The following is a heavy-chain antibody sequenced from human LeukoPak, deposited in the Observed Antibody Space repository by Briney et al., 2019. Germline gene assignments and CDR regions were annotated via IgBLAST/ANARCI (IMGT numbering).Heavy chain of an antibody. J-gene: IGHJ6*02. CDR3: AREVGYHGSGSYSYGMDV. CDR2: ISGYNGNT. CDR1: GYTFTNYG. D-gene: IGHD3-10*01. V-gene: IGHV1-18*01. Sequence: GASVKVSCKAPGYTFTNYGINWVRQAPGQGLEWMGWISGYNGNTKYAQILQGRVTLTTDTSTSAAYMELRSLTSDDTAVYYCAREVGYHGSGSYSYGMDVWGQGTTVTVSS.